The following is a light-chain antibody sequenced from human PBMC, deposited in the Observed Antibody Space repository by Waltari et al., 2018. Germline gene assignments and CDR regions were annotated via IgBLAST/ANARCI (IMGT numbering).Light chain of an antibody. CDR3: QQYYGSPLT. J-gene: IGKJ4*01. CDR1: QSVLYWSNNKNF. CDR2: WAS. V-gene: IGKV4-1*01. Sequence: DIVMTQSPDSLAVSLAERATINSKSRQSVLYWSNNKNFLAWYQQKPGHPTKVLIYWASARESGVPDRFSGSGSGTDFTLTISSLQAEDVAVYYCQQYYGSPLTFGGGTKVEIK.